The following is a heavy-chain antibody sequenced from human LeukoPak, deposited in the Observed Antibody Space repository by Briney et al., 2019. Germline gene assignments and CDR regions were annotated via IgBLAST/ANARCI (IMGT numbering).Heavy chain of an antibody. CDR1: GGSITSYY. CDR3: ARNGAAARKNYYYYYGMDV. CDR2: IYTIVST. D-gene: IGHD6-13*01. J-gene: IGHJ6*02. Sequence: SETLSLTCTVSGGSITSYYWSWIRQPAGKGLEWIGRIYTIVSTNYNPSLKSRVTMSVDTSKNQFSLKLSSVTAADTAVYYCARNGAAARKNYYYYYGMDVWGQGTTVTVSS. V-gene: IGHV4-4*07.